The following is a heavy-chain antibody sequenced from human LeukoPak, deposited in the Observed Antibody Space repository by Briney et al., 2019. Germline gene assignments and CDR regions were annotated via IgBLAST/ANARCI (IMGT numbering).Heavy chain of an antibody. V-gene: IGHV1-24*01. CDR2: FDPEDGET. CDR1: GYTLTELS. D-gene: IGHD6-19*01. Sequence: ASVKVSCKVSGYTLTELSMHWVRQAPGKGREWMGGFDPEDGETIYAQKFQGRVTMTEDTSTDTAYMELSSLRSEDTAVYYCATDLGLAVAGTPYNWFDPWGQGTLVTVSS. CDR3: ATDLGLAVAGTPYNWFDP. J-gene: IGHJ5*02.